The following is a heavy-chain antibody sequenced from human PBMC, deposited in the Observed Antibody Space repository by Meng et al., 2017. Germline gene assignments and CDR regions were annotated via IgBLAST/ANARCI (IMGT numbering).Heavy chain of an antibody. CDR2: IIPIFGTA. CDR3: ARARGAYYYGMDV. D-gene: IGHD1-26*01. J-gene: IGHJ6*02. Sequence: SVKVSCKASGGTFSSYAISWVRQAPGQGLEWMGGIIPIFGTANYAQKFQDRVTITTDESTSTAYMELSSLRSEDTAVYSCARARGAYYYGMDVWGQGTTVTVSS. CDR1: GGTFSSYA. V-gene: IGHV1-69*05.